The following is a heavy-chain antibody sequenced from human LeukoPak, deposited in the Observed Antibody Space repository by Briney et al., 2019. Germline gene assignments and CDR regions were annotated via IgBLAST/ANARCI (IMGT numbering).Heavy chain of an antibody. Sequence: TPSETLSLTCTVSGGSISSSSYYWGWIRQPPGKGLELIGYIYDSGSTNYNPSLKSRVTISVDTSKNQFSLKLSSVTAADTAVYYCARHGGGYSYDYWGQGTLVTVSS. CDR1: GGSISSSSYY. D-gene: IGHD5-18*01. V-gene: IGHV4-61*05. CDR3: ARHGGGYSYDY. CDR2: IYDSGST. J-gene: IGHJ4*02.